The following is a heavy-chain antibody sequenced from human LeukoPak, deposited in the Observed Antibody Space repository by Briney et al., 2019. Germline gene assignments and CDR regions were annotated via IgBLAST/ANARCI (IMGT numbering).Heavy chain of an antibody. CDR3: MRVDLILWFGDL. V-gene: IGHV4-34*01. CDR1: GASLSGYY. CDR2: INDSGST. Sequence: SETLSLTCAVYGASLSGYYWSWIRQSPGKGLEWIGEINDSGSTNYNPSLKSRVIISVDTSKNQFFLKLNSVTAADTAVYYCMRVDLILWFGDLWGQGTMVTVSS. J-gene: IGHJ3*01. D-gene: IGHD3-10*01.